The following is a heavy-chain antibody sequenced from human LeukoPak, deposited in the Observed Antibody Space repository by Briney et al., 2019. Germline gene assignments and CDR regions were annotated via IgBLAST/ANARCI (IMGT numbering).Heavy chain of an antibody. J-gene: IGHJ4*02. Sequence: GGSLRLSCAASGFTFSSYWMHWVRQAPGEGRVWFSRIKSDGSVTWYADSVKGRFTISRDNAKNMLYLQMNSLRDEDTAVYFCARDHDAVGTTIDHWGQGTLVTVSS. V-gene: IGHV3-74*01. D-gene: IGHD1-14*01. CDR3: ARDHDAVGTTIDH. CDR1: GFTFSSYW. CDR2: IKSDGSVT.